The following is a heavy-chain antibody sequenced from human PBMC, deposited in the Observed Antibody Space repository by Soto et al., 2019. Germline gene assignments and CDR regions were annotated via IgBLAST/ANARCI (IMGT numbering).Heavy chain of an antibody. CDR2: INPDNGNT. D-gene: IGHD2-15*01. J-gene: IGHJ5*02. CDR1: GYTFTRYT. CDR3: ARGIATGQLDP. Sequence: QVQLVQSGAEVKKPGASVKISCKASGYTFTRYTMNWVRQAPGQRLEWMGWINPDNGNTKSSQKFQDRVIITRDTSASTAYMDXXXLRSEDTAVYYCARGIATGQLDPWGXXXXXXVSS. V-gene: IGHV1-3*01.